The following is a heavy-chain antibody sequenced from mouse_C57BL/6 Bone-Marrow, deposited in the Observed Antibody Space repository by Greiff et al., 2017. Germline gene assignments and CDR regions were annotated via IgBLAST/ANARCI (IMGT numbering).Heavy chain of an antibody. Sequence: VQLKESGPELVKPGASVKIPCKASGYTFTDYNMDWVKQSHGKSLEWIGDINPNNGGTIYNQKFKGKATLTVDKSSSTAYMELRSLTSEDTAVYYCARKDGRNFDYWGQGTTLTVSS. J-gene: IGHJ2*01. CDR2: INPNNGGT. D-gene: IGHD1-1*01. CDR3: ARKDGRNFDY. V-gene: IGHV1-18*01. CDR1: GYTFTDYN.